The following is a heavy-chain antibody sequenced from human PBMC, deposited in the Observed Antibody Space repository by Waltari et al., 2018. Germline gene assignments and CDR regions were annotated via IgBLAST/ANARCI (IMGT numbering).Heavy chain of an antibody. CDR3: ARDFASGDDAFDI. CDR1: GGSISSYY. J-gene: IGHJ3*02. Sequence: QVQLQESGPGLVKPSETLSLTCTVSGGSISSYYWSWIRQPPGKGLEWIGYIYYSGSTNYNPSLKSRLTISVDTSKNQFSLKLSSVTAADTAVYYCARDFASGDDAFDIWGQGTMVTVSS. V-gene: IGHV4-59*01. CDR2: IYYSGST. D-gene: IGHD3-10*01.